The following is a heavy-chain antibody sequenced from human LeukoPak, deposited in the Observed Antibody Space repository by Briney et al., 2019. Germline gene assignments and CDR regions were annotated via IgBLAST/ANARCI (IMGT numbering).Heavy chain of an antibody. D-gene: IGHD4-17*01. J-gene: IGHJ4*02. CDR3: AKDYGDYSEGVDY. CDR1: GFTFSNYA. CDR2: LSGSGGST. V-gene: IGHV3-23*01. Sequence: PGGSLRLSCAASGFTFSNYAMNWVRQAPGKGLEWVSALSGSGGSTYYADSVKGRFTISRDNSKNTLYLQMSSLRAEDTAAYYCAKDYGDYSEGVDYWGQGTLVTVSS.